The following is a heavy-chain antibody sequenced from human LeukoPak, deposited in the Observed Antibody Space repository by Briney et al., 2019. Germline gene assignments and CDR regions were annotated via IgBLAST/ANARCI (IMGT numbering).Heavy chain of an antibody. Sequence: PGESLRLSCAASGFTFRDYWMSWVRQAPGKGLEWVANIQQDGSEKYYVDSVKGRFTISRENAKKSLFLQVRRLRGEDTAVYYCARARGFSYGIDFWGQGALVTVSS. CDR2: IQQDGSEK. CDR1: GFTFRDYW. CDR3: ARARGFSYGIDF. J-gene: IGHJ4*02. V-gene: IGHV3-7*04. D-gene: IGHD5-18*01.